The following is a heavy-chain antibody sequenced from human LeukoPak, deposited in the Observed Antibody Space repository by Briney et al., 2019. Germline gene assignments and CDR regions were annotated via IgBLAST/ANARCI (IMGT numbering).Heavy chain of an antibody. V-gene: IGHV3-21*01. Sequence: PGGSLRLSCADSGFTFSSYSMNWVRQAPGKGLEWVSSISSSSSYIYYADSVKGRFTISRDNAKKSLYLQMNSLRAEDTAVYYCARDQTSYCGGDCYLNYYYGMDVWGQGTTVTVSS. D-gene: IGHD2-21*02. CDR3: ARDQTSYCGGDCYLNYYYGMDV. J-gene: IGHJ6*02. CDR2: ISSSSSYI. CDR1: GFTFSSYS.